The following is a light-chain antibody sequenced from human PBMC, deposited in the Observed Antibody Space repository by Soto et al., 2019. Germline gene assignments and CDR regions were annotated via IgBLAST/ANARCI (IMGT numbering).Light chain of an antibody. CDR3: QQFDSVPST. V-gene: IGKV1-33*01. J-gene: IGKJ2*01. CDR1: QDITNY. CDR2: DAS. Sequence: IQMTQSPSSLSASVGDRVTITCQASQDITNYLIWYQQKPGKAPKLLIYDASSLGTGVSSRFSGSGSGTHFNLTISSLQPEDIATYYCQQFDSVPSTFGQGTKLEIK.